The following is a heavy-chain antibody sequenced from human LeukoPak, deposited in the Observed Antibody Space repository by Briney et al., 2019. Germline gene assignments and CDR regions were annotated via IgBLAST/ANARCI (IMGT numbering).Heavy chain of an antibody. D-gene: IGHD6-13*01. CDR2: INPGDSDT. V-gene: IGHV5-51*01. J-gene: IGHJ5*02. Sequence: GESLKISCKGSGYRFTTYWIGWVRQMPGKGLEWMGIINPGDSDTRYSPSFQGQVTISADKSISTAYLQWSSLKASDTAMYYCASTIVAAGSFDPWGQGTLVTVSS. CDR3: ASTIVAAGSFDP. CDR1: GYRFTTYW.